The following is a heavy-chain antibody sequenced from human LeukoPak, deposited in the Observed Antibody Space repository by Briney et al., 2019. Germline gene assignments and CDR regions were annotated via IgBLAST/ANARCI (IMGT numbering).Heavy chain of an antibody. J-gene: IGHJ6*03. CDR2: ISWNSGSI. Sequence: GGSLRLSCAASGFTFDDYAMHWVRQAPGKGLEWVSGISWNSGSIGYADSVKGRFTISRDNAKNSLYLQMNSLRAEDTAVYYCARVGTTGYYYYYMDVWGKGTPVTVSS. D-gene: IGHD4-17*01. V-gene: IGHV3-9*01. CDR1: GFTFDDYA. CDR3: ARVGTTGYYYYYMDV.